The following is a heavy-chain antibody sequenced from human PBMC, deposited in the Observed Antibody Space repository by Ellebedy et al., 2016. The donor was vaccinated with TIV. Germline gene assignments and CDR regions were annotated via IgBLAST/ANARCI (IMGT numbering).Heavy chain of an antibody. CDR3: ARGYSSSWYYNWFDP. CDR1: GGSIRSSTYY. D-gene: IGHD6-13*01. V-gene: IGHV4-39*07. Sequence: MPGGSLRLSCTVSGGSIRSSTYYWAWIRQPPGKGLEWIGSIYHSGSTYYNPSLKSRVTISVDTSKNQFSLKLSSVTAADTAVYYCARGYSSSWYYNWFDPWGQGTLVTVSS. CDR2: IYHSGST. J-gene: IGHJ5*02.